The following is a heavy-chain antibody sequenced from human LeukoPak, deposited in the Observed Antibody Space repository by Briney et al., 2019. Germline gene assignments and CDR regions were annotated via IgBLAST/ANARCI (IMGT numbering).Heavy chain of an antibody. J-gene: IGHJ4*02. CDR3: ARSRGYCSGGSCYPFDY. D-gene: IGHD2-15*01. CDR1: GFTVSRNY. V-gene: IGHV3-66*01. Sequence: GGSLRLSCAASGFTVSRNYMSWVRQAPGKGLEWVSVIYSGGSTYYADSVKGRFTISRDNSKNTLYLQMNRLRAEVTAVYYCARSRGYCSGGSCYPFDYWGQGTLVTVSS. CDR2: IYSGGST.